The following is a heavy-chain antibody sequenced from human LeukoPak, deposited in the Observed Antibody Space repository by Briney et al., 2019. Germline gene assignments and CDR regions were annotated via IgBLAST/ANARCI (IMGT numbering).Heavy chain of an antibody. Sequence: GGSLRLSCAASGFTFSSYWMSWVRQAPGKGLEWVANIKQGGSEKYYVDSVKGRFTISRDNAKNSLYLQMNSLRAEDTAVYYCARVSTTYYDILTGYDSKGEYYFDYWGQGTLVTVSS. CDR1: GFTFSSYW. D-gene: IGHD3-9*01. V-gene: IGHV3-7*01. CDR2: IKQGGSEK. CDR3: ARVSTTYYDILTGYDSKGEYYFDY. J-gene: IGHJ4*02.